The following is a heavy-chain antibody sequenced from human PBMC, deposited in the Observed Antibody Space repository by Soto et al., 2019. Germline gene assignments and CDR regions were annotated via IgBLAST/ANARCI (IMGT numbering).Heavy chain of an antibody. V-gene: IGHV4-59*08. J-gene: IGHJ5*02. CDR2: IYYSGST. D-gene: IGHD4-17*01. Sequence: TLSLTCTVSGGSISSYYLSWIRQPPGKGLEWIGYIYYSGSTNYNPSLKSRVTISVDTSKNQFSLKLSSVTAADTAVYYCARQPTILDYGDVNWFDPWGQGTLVTVSS. CDR1: GGSISSYY. CDR3: ARQPTILDYGDVNWFDP.